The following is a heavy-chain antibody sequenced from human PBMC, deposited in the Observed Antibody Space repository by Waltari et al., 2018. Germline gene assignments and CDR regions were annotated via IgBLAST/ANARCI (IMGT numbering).Heavy chain of an antibody. Sequence: QVQLQESGPGRVKPSETLSLTCAVSGYSISSGYYWGWIRQPPGEGLEWIGSIYHSGGPYYNPSLKSRVTISVDTSKNQFSLKLSSVTAADTAVYYCARHRFLEWLFPRSPAWFDPWGQGTLVTVSS. CDR1: GYSISSGYY. CDR3: ARHRFLEWLFPRSPAWFDP. V-gene: IGHV4-38-2*01. CDR2: IYHSGGP. J-gene: IGHJ5*02. D-gene: IGHD3-3*01.